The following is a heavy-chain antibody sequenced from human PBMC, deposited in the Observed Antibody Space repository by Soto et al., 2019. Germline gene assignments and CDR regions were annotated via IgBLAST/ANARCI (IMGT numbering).Heavy chain of an antibody. D-gene: IGHD1-26*01. Sequence: QVQLVQSGAEVKKPGASVKVSCKAPRYIFTAYFMHWVRQAPGQGLEWMGWINPNNGATHYGLSFQGRVTMTRDTSISTAYMEVSSLGYDDTAVSYCASHYPGARFDPWGQGTLVIVSS. V-gene: IGHV1-2*02. CDR1: RYIFTAYF. J-gene: IGHJ5*02. CDR3: ASHYPGARFDP. CDR2: INPNNGAT.